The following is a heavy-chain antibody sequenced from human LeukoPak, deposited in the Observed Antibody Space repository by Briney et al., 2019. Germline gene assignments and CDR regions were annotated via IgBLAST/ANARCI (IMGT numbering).Heavy chain of an antibody. CDR3: ASFGYSGYLGGFDY. J-gene: IGHJ4*02. D-gene: IGHD5-12*01. V-gene: IGHV4-4*02. CDR1: GGSISSSNW. Sequence: SETLSLTCAVSGGSISSSNWWSWVRQPPGKGLEWIGEIYHSGSTNYNPSLKSRVTISVDKSKNQFSLKLSSVTAADTAVYYCASFGYSGYLGGFDYWGQGTLVTVSS. CDR2: IYHSGST.